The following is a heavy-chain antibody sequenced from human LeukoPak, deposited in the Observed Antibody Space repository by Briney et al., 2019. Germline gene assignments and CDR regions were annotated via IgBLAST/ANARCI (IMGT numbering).Heavy chain of an antibody. CDR3: GRETDFGVVTN. CDR1: GDSVSSNSAA. CDR2: TYYRSQQWHS. J-gene: IGHJ4*02. Sequence: SQTLSLTCAISGDSVSSNSAAWNWIRQSPSRGLEWLGRTYYRSQQWHSDYAPSVKGRITLYPDTSKNQFSLQLNSVTPEDTAVYYCGRETDFGVVTNWGQGTLVTVSS. V-gene: IGHV6-1*01. D-gene: IGHD3-3*01.